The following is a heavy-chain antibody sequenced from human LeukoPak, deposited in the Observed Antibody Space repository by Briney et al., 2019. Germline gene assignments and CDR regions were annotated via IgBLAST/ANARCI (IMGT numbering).Heavy chain of an antibody. D-gene: IGHD5-12*01. V-gene: IGHV3-30*04. J-gene: IGHJ3*02. CDR1: GFTFSSYA. CDR2: ISYDGSNK. CDR3: ARDFRDLGIVATYAFDI. Sequence: PGGSLRLSCAASGFTFSSYAMHWVRQAPGKGLEWVAVISYDGSNKYYADSVKGRFTISRDNSKNTLYLQMNSLRAEDTAVYYCARDFRDLGIVATYAFDIWGQGTMVTVSS.